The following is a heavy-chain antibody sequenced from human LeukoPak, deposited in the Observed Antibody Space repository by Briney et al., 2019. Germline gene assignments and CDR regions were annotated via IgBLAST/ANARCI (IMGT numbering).Heavy chain of an antibody. D-gene: IGHD6-6*01. CDR1: GGSISSYY. CDR2: LDYSGST. CDR3: ARRHVEYSSSSDPYYFDY. V-gene: IGHV4-59*01. Sequence: SETLSLTCTVSGGSISSYYWSWIRQPPGKGLEWIGYLDYSGSTNYNPSLKSRVTISVDTSKNQFSLKVSSVTAADTAVYYCARRHVEYSSSSDPYYFDYWGQGTLVTVSS. J-gene: IGHJ4*02.